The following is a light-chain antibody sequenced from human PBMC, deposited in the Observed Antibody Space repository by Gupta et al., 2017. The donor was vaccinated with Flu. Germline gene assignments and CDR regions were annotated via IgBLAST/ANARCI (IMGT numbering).Light chain of an antibody. CDR3: QAWDSTTGV. CDR1: NLGDKY. V-gene: IGLV3-1*01. Sequence: SSELTPPPSVSVSPGQTASITCAGDNLGDKYTCWYQQKPGQSPVLVIYKDTKRPSGIPERFSGSNSGNTATLTISGTQAMDEADYYCQAWDSTTGVFGTGTKVTVL. J-gene: IGLJ1*01. CDR2: KDT.